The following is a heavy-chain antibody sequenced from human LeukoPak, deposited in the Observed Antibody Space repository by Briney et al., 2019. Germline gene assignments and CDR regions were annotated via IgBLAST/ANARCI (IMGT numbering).Heavy chain of an antibody. D-gene: IGHD3-10*01. CDR3: ARDLPSRGYYYGSGSYSLDAFDI. CDR2: IYYSGST. Sequence: PSQTLSLTCTVSGGSISSGDYYWSWIRQPPGKGLEWIGYIYYSGSTYYNPSLKSRVTISVDTSKNQFSLKLSSVTAADTAVYYCARDLPSRGYYYGSGSYSLDAFDIWGQGTMVTVSS. J-gene: IGHJ3*02. V-gene: IGHV4-30-4*01. CDR1: GGSISSGDYY.